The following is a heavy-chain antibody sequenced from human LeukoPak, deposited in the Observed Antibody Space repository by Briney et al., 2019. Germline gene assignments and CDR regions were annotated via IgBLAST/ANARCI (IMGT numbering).Heavy chain of an antibody. CDR1: GYSFTNYW. CDR3: ARREGSVGWFDP. J-gene: IGHJ5*02. V-gene: IGHV5-10-1*01. CDR2: IDPSDSYT. Sequence: GESLKISCKGSGYSFTNYWISWVRQMPGKGLEWMGRIDPSDSYTNYSPSFQGHVTISADKSISTAYLQWSSVKASDTAMYYCARREGSVGWFDPWGQGTMVTVSS. D-gene: IGHD4-23*01.